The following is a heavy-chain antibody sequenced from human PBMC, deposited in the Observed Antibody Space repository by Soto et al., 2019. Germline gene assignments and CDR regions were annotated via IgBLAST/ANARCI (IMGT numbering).Heavy chain of an antibody. CDR1: GGTFRNYP. CDR2: IFPLTDIP. J-gene: IGHJ4*02. Sequence: QVQLVQSGTEVKKPGSSVKVSCKASGGTFRNYPINWVRQAPGQGLEWMGSIFPLTDIPDYAQNFQARLTISADKSTSTAYIELSSLTSVDTAMYFCARGPLVVLNYFESWGQGTLVTVSS. CDR3: ARGPLVVLNYFES. V-gene: IGHV1-69*02.